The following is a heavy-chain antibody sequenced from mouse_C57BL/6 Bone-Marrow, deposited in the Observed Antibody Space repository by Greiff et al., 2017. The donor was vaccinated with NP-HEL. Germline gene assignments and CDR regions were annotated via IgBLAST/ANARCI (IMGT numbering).Heavy chain of an antibody. D-gene: IGHD4-1*01. J-gene: IGHJ2*01. CDR3: ATLTGTVFDY. CDR1: GYTFTSYG. CDR2: IYPRRGNT. V-gene: IGHV1-81*01. Sequence: VQLQQSGAELARPGASVKLSCKASGYTFTSYGISWVKQRTGQGLEWIGEIYPRRGNTYYNEKFKGKATLTADKSSSTAYMELRSLTSEDSAVYFCATLTGTVFDYWGQGTTLTVSS.